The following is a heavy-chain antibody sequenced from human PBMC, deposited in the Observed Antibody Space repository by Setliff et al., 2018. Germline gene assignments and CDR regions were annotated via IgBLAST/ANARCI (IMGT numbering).Heavy chain of an antibody. CDR1: GLSYTNDW. CDR3: FGAGTCSY. D-gene: IGHD3-10*01. CDR2: INPHGSEK. J-gene: IGHJ4*02. V-gene: IGHV3-7*01. Sequence: PGGSLRLSCTASGLSYTNDWVSWVRQAPGKGLEWLASINPHGSEKYYADSVKGRFTISRDNAKNSLSLQMNNLRTEDTAVYYCFGAGTCSYWGQGTQVTVSS.